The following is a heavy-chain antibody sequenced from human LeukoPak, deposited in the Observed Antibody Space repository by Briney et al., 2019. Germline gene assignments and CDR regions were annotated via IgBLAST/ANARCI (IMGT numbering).Heavy chain of an antibody. V-gene: IGHV1-8*01. CDR2: MSPSTGNT. D-gene: IGHD6-13*01. J-gene: IGHJ4*02. CDR1: GYTFTSYD. CDR3: ARSIPYGTTWYGRSDY. Sequence: ASVKVSCKASGYTFTSYDINWVRQATGQGFEWMGWMSPSTGNTGYAQKFQGRVTMTRYTSVSTAYMELSSLRSEDTAVYYCARSIPYGTTWYGRSDYWGQGTLVTVSS.